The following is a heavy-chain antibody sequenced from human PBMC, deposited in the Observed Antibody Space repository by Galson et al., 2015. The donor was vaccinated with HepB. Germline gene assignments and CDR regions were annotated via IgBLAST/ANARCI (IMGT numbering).Heavy chain of an antibody. CDR3: VRLPGSVADLLFDY. J-gene: IGHJ4*02. Sequence: QSGAEVKKPGESLKISFTGSGFSFTNYWIGWVRQKPGKGLEWMGIINAGDSDTRYSAASQGQVIISADKSISTAYLQWRSLKASDTAMYYCVRLPGSVADLLFDYWGQGTLVTVTS. CDR1: GFSFTNYW. V-gene: IGHV5-51*01. CDR2: INAGDSDT. D-gene: IGHD3-10*01.